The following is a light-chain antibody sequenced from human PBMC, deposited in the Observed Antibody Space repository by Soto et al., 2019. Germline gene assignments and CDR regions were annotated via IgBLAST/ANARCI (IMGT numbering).Light chain of an antibody. J-gene: IGKJ1*01. CDR1: QSVSSN. CDR3: QQYNDWPPGT. CDR2: GAS. Sequence: EVVLTQSPGTLSLSPGERATLSCRASQSVSSNYLAWYQQKPGQAPRLLIYGASTRATGIPARFSGSGSGTEFTLTINSLQSEDFAVYYGQQYNDWPPGTFGQGTKVDI. V-gene: IGKV3-15*01.